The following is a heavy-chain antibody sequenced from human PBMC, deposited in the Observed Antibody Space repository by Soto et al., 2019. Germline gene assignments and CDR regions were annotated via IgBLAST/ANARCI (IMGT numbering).Heavy chain of an antibody. CDR3: AKEKISTSCCNLFDP. CDR1: GFIFSSYA. Sequence: GGSLRLSCAASGFIFSSYAMSWVRQAPGKGLEWVSAISGSGGSTYYADSVKGRFTISRDNSKNTLYLQMNSLRAEDTAVYYCAKEKISTSCCNLFDPWGQGSLVIVSS. V-gene: IGHV3-23*01. CDR2: ISGSGGST. D-gene: IGHD2-2*01. J-gene: IGHJ5*02.